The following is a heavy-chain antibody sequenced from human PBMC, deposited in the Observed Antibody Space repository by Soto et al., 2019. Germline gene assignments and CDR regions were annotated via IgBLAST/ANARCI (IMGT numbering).Heavy chain of an antibody. CDR3: VRAQFYSGSGNYNNLMFDA. Sequence: SETLSLTCAVSGGSIGGVGYSWSWIRQPPGGGLEWIGYMYHSGTFLKSPSLKTRLTMSLDMSKNQFSLTLNSMTAADTAVYYCVRAQFYSGSGNYNNLMFDAWGQGIQVTVS. CDR2: MYHSGTF. V-gene: IGHV4-30-2*01. J-gene: IGHJ5*02. CDR1: GGSIGGVGYS. D-gene: IGHD3-10*01.